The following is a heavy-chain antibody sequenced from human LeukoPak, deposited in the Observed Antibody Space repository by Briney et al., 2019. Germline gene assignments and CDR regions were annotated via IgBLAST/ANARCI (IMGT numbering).Heavy chain of an antibody. CDR3: ARYSGYGSGSYPVDS. V-gene: IGHV4-61*02. Sequence: SSETLSLTCTVSGGSISGGSYYWTWIRQPAGRGLEWIGRIYTSGSTNYNPSLKSRVTISLDTSTNQFSLKLSSVTAADTAVYYCARYSGYGSGSYPVDSWGQGTLVTVSS. J-gene: IGHJ4*02. D-gene: IGHD3-10*01. CDR2: IYTSGST. CDR1: GGSISGGSYY.